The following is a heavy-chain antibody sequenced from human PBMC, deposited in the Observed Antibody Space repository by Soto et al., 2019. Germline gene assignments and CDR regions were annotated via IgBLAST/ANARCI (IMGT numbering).Heavy chain of an antibody. Sequence: GGSLRLSCAASGFTFSSYAMSWVRQAPGKGLEWVSAISGSGGSTYYADSVKGRFTISRDNSKNTLYLQMNSLRAEDTAVYYCAKNRGRRYYDSSGYFDYWGQGTLVTVSS. CDR2: ISGSGGST. D-gene: IGHD3-22*01. CDR3: AKNRGRRYYDSSGYFDY. CDR1: GFTFSSYA. V-gene: IGHV3-23*01. J-gene: IGHJ4*02.